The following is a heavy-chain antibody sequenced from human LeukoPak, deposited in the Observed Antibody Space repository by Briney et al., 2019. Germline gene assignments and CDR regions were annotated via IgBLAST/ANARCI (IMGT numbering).Heavy chain of an antibody. CDR3: AKDIQLST. CDR1: GFTFRDAA. CDR2: ISSSGNSA. J-gene: IGHJ3*01. D-gene: IGHD5-24*01. Sequence: GGSLRLSCAVSGFTFRDAAMTWVRQAPGKGLEWVSLISSSGNSAYYADSVKGRFTISRDNSKNTLSLQMNSLRVEDTAIYYCAKDIQLSTWGLGTMVTVPS. V-gene: IGHV3-23*01.